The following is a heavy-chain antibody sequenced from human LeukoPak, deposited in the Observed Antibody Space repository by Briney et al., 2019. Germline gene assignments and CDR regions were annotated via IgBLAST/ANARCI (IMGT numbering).Heavy chain of an antibody. CDR2: INHSGST. CDR1: GGSFSGYY. CDR3: ARRRTYYYGSGRVYWFDP. Sequence: SETLSLTCAVYGGSFSGYYWSWIRQPPGKGLEWIGEINHSGSTNYNPSLKCRVTISVDTSKNQFSLKLSSVTAADRAVYYCARRRTYYYGSGRVYWFDPWGQGTLVTVSS. J-gene: IGHJ5*02. D-gene: IGHD3-10*01. V-gene: IGHV4-34*01.